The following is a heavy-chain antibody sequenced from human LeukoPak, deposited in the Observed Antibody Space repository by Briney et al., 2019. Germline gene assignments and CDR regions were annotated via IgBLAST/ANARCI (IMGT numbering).Heavy chain of an antibody. J-gene: IGHJ4*02. CDR2: IRSQADSYAT. CDR3: ASFPSGSYSAY. V-gene: IGHV3-73*01. CDR1: GFSFSGSG. Sequence: GGSLRLSCAASGFSFSGSGIHWVRQASGKGLEWLGHIRSQADSYATVYGASVKGRFTITRDDSKNTAYLQLNSLKTEDTAVYYCASFPSGSYSAYWGQGTLVTVPS. D-gene: IGHD1-26*01.